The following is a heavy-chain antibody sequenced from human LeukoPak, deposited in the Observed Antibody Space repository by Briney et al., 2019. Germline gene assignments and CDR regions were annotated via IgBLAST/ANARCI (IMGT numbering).Heavy chain of an antibody. V-gene: IGHV4-59*01. CDR3: ARKNDFEI. CDR2: IYYSGRT. CDR1: GGSITSDY. Sequence: PSETLSLTCTVSGGSITSDYWNWIRQPPGKGLEWIGCIYYSGRTYYNPSLKSRVTISVDMSKNQFSLRLTSVTAADTAVYYCARKNDFEIWGQGTLVTVSS. D-gene: IGHD2/OR15-2a*01. J-gene: IGHJ3*02.